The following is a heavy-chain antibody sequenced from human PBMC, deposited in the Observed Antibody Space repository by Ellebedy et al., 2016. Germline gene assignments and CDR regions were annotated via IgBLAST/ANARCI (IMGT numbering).Heavy chain of an antibody. CDR2: ISGSGGST. Sequence: GESLKISCAASGFTFSSYAMNWVRQAPGKGLEWVSAISGSGGSTYYADSVKGRFTISRDNSKNTLYLEMNSLRAEDTAVYYCAKDRDYYGSGSYGGGAFDIWGQGTMVSVSA. D-gene: IGHD3-10*01. CDR1: GFTFSSYA. CDR3: AKDRDYYGSGSYGGGAFDI. V-gene: IGHV3-23*01. J-gene: IGHJ3*02.